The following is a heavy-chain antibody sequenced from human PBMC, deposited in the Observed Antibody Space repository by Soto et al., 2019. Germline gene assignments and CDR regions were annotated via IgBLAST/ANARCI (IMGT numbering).Heavy chain of an antibody. J-gene: IGHJ6*02. V-gene: IGHV3-23*01. CDR1: GFTFSSYA. CDR2: ISGSGGST. Sequence: GGSLRLSCAASGFTFSSYAMSWVRQAPGKGLEWVSAISGSGGSTYYADSVKGRFTIPRDNSKNTLYLQMNSLRAEDTAVYYCAKGGQLVERYYYYGMDVWGQGTTVTVSS. D-gene: IGHD6-6*01. CDR3: AKGGQLVERYYYYGMDV.